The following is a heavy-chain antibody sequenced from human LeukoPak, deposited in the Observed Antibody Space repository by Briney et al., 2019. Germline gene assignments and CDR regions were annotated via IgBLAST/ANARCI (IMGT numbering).Heavy chain of an antibody. CDR3: ARDQGYYYYYMDV. J-gene: IGHJ6*03. CDR1: GFTVSSNS. Sequence: GGSLRLSCTVSGFTVSSNSMSWVRQAPGKGLEWVSFIYSDNTHYSDSVKGRFTISRDNSKNTLYLQMNSLRAEDTAVYYCARDQGYYYYYMDVWGKGTTVTISS. V-gene: IGHV3-53*01. CDR2: IYSDNT.